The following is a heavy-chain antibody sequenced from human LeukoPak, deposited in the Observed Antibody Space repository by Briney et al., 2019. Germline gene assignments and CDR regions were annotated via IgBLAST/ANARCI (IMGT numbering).Heavy chain of an antibody. D-gene: IGHD3-3*01. CDR3: ARELWSGYSL. Sequence: SETQSLTCTVSGGSISSYYWSWIRQPPGKGLEWIGYIYYSGSTNYNPSLKSRVTISVDTSKNQFSLKLSSVTAADTAVYYCARELWSGYSLWGQGTLVTVSS. V-gene: IGHV4-59*01. J-gene: IGHJ4*02. CDR2: IYYSGST. CDR1: GGSISSYY.